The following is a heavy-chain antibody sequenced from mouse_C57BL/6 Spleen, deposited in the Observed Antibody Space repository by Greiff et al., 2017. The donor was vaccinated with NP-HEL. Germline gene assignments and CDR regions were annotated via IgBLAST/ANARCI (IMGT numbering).Heavy chain of an antibody. Sequence: QVQLQQSGPELVKPGASVKISCKASGYAFSSSWMNWVKQRPGKGLEWIGRIYPGDGDTNYNGKFKGKATLTADKSSSTAYMQLSSLTSEDSAVYFCARSYGYDAVSTHDYWGQGTTLTVSS. CDR1: GYAFSSSW. D-gene: IGHD2-2*01. V-gene: IGHV1-82*01. J-gene: IGHJ2*01. CDR2: IYPGDGDT. CDR3: ARSYGYDAVSTHDY.